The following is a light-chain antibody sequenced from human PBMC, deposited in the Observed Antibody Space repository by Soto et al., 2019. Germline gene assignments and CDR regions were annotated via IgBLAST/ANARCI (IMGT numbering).Light chain of an antibody. CDR1: SSNVGSYKL. CDR3: CSAGGSPTYV. Sequence: QSALTQPASVSGSPGQSITISCTGTSSNVGSYKLVSWYQQHPGKAPKLMIFEVNKRPSGVSNRFSGSKSGNTASLTISGLNVEDGDDYYDCSAGGSPTYVFGTGTKVTVL. CDR2: EVN. J-gene: IGLJ1*01. V-gene: IGLV2-23*02.